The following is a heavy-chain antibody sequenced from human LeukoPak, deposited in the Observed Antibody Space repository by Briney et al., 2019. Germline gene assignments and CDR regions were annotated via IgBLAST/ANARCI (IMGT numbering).Heavy chain of an antibody. CDR3: APRGGSGYFDY. Sequence: PGGSLRLSCAASGFTFSTFAMIWVRQPPGKGLEWVSSIFPSGGEIHYADSVRGRFTISRDNSKSTLSLQMNSMRAEDTAIYYCAPRGGSGYFDYWGQGTLVTVSS. D-gene: IGHD3-16*01. V-gene: IGHV3-23*01. CDR2: IFPSGGEI. CDR1: GFTFSTFA. J-gene: IGHJ4*02.